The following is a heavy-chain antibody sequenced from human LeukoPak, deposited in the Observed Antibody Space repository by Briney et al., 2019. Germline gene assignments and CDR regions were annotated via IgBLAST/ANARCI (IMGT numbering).Heavy chain of an antibody. D-gene: IGHD3-22*01. Sequence: ASVKVSCKASGYTFTSYGISWVRQAPGQGLEWMGWIGAYNGNTNYAQKLQGRVTITADESTSTAYMELSSLRSEDTAVYYCARQYYYDSSGYYDYWGQGTLVTVSS. CDR2: IGAYNGNT. CDR3: ARQYYYDSSGYYDY. V-gene: IGHV1-18*01. CDR1: GYTFTSYG. J-gene: IGHJ4*02.